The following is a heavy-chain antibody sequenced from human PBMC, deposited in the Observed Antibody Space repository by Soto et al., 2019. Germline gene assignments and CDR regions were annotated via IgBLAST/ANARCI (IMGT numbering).Heavy chain of an antibody. D-gene: IGHD3-22*01. Sequence: QVQLVQSGAEMQQPGASVRVSCKASGGTFSKYAFSWVRQAPGQGLEWLGGTIPMFGTRNYAQKVQGRVAISADESTATVYMELSSLSSEDTAVYFCARPLRDSNYYYGMAVWGQGTTVTVSS. CDR2: TIPMFGTR. V-gene: IGHV1-69*01. CDR3: ARPLRDSNYYYGMAV. J-gene: IGHJ6*02. CDR1: GGTFSKYA.